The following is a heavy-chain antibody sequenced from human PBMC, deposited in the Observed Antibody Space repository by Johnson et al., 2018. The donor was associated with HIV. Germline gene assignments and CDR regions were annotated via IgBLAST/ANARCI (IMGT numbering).Heavy chain of an antibody. CDR1: GFTFSSYA. CDR3: AKAEGVGTNAFDI. J-gene: IGHJ3*02. CDR2: ISGSGGST. V-gene: IGHV3-23*04. D-gene: IGHD1-14*01. Sequence: VQLVESGGGVVQPGGSLRLSCAASGFTFSSYAMSWVRQAPGKGLEWVSAISGSGGSTYYADSVKGRFTISRDNSKNTLYLQMNSLRAEDTAMYYCAKAEGVGTNAFDIWGQGTMVTVSS.